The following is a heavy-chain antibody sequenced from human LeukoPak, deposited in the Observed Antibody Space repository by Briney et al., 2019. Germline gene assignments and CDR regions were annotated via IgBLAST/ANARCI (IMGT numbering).Heavy chain of an antibody. V-gene: IGHV3-30*02. Sequence: GGPLRLSCAASGFTFSSYGMHWVRQAPGQGLEWVAFIRYDGSNKYYADSVKGRFTISRDNSKNTLYLQMNSLRAEDTAVYYCAKDLRGYSYGDDAFDIWGQGTMVTVSS. CDR2: IRYDGSNK. D-gene: IGHD5-18*01. J-gene: IGHJ3*02. CDR1: GFTFSSYG. CDR3: AKDLRGYSYGDDAFDI.